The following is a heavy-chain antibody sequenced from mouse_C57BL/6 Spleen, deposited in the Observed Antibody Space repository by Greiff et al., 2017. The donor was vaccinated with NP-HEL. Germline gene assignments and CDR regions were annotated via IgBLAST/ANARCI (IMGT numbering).Heavy chain of an antibody. J-gene: IGHJ2*01. D-gene: IGHD1-2*01. CDR2: IYPSDSET. Sequence: VQLQQPGAELVRPGSSVKLSCKASGYTFTSYWMDWVKQRPGQGLEWIGNIYPSDSETHYNQKFKDKATLTVDKSSSTAYMQLSSLTSEDSAVYYCARSLLRPGDYWGQGTTLTVSS. CDR1: GYTFTSYW. V-gene: IGHV1-61*01. CDR3: ARSLLRPGDY.